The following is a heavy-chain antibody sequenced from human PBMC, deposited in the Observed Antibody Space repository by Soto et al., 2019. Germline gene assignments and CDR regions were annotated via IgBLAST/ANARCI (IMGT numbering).Heavy chain of an antibody. D-gene: IGHD4-4*01. CDR3: ARLVTD. V-gene: IGHV3-23*01. CDR2: FTTSGAFT. Sequence: EVQLLDSGGALVQPGGSLRLSCATSGFTFSNHAMSWVRQAPGKGLEWVSTFTTSGAFTYYADSVKGRFTISRDNSKSTLYLQMNSLRVEDTAVYYCARLVTDWGQGTLVTVSS. J-gene: IGHJ4*02. CDR1: GFTFSNHA.